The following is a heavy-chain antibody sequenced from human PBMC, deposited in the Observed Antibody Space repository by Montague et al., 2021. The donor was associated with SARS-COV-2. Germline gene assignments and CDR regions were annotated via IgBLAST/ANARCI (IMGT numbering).Heavy chain of an antibody. CDR2: IYYTGTS. D-gene: IGHD1-14*01. Sequence: SETLSLTCTVSGGSISGYYWTWIRQPPGRGLEWIGYIYYTGTSRSNPSLQSRVTMTVDTSKIQFSLTVRSVTAADTAVHYCASLDRNWFDSWGQGTLVTVSS. V-gene: IGHV4-59*01. CDR1: GGSISGYY. J-gene: IGHJ5*01. CDR3: ASLDRNWFDS.